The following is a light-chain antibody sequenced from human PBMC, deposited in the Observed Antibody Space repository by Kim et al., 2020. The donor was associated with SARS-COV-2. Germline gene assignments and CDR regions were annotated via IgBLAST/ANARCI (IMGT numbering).Light chain of an antibody. Sequence: YELTQPPSVSVSPGQTANIACSGDKLGNRYASWYQQMSGQSPVLVIYEDNKRPSGIPDRFSGSNSGNTATLTISETQSVDESDYYCQAWDGSSWVFGGG. CDR1: KLGNRY. CDR3: QAWDGSSWV. J-gene: IGLJ3*02. V-gene: IGLV3-1*01. CDR2: EDN.